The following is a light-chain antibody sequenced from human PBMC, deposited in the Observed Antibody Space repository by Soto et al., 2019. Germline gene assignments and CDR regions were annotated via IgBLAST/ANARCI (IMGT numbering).Light chain of an antibody. J-gene: IGLJ2*01. CDR3: QTWDTDIVI. V-gene: IGLV4-69*01. CDR1: SGHSTYA. Sequence: QPALTQSPSASASLGASVKLTCTLSSGHSTYAIAWHQQQPEKGPRYLMKINTDGSHNKGDGIPDRFSGSSSGAERYLTISSLQSEDEADYYCQTWDTDIVIFGGGTKLTVL. CDR2: INTDGSH.